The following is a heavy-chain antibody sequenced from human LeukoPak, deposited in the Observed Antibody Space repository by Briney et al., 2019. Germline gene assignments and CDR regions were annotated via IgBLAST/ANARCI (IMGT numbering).Heavy chain of an antibody. Sequence: GGSLRLSCAASGFIFTSYAMSWVRQAPGKGLECVSTISASGVSTYYADSVKGRFTISRDNSKNTLYLEMNSLRVEDTAVYYCADFGSGSFIFDYWGQGTLVTVSS. V-gene: IGHV3-23*01. CDR2: ISASGVST. CDR3: ADFGSGSFIFDY. D-gene: IGHD3-10*01. CDR1: GFIFTSYA. J-gene: IGHJ4*02.